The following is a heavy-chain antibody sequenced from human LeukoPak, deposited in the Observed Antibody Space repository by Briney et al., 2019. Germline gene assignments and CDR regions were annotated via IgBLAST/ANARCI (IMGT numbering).Heavy chain of an antibody. CDR3: AKDGAGSQSYCSSTSCYVDY. J-gene: IGHJ4*02. Sequence: GGSLRLSCAASGFTFSSYGMHWVRQAPGKGLEWVAIISYDGSNKYYADSVKGRSTISRDNSKNTLYLQMNSLRAEDTAVYYCAKDGAGSQSYCSSTSCYVDYWGQGTLVTVSS. CDR1: GFTFSSYG. D-gene: IGHD2-2*01. CDR2: ISYDGSNK. V-gene: IGHV3-30*18.